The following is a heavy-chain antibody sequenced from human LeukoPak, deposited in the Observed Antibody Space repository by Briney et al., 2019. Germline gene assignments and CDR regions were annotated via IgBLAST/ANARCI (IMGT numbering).Heavy chain of an antibody. J-gene: IGHJ6*03. Sequence: PSETLSLTCTVSGGSISSYYWSWIRQPPGKGLEWIGYIYYSGSTNYNPSLKSRVTISVDTSKNQFSLKLSSVTAADTAVYYCARVVRRRYFDWSPDYMDVWGKGTTVTISS. V-gene: IGHV4-59*01. CDR1: GGSISSYY. CDR2: IYYSGST. D-gene: IGHD3-9*01. CDR3: ARVVRRRYFDWSPDYMDV.